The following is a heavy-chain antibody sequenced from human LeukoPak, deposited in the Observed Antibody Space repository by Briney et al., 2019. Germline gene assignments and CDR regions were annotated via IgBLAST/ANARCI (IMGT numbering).Heavy chain of an antibody. J-gene: IGHJ4*02. CDR1: GGSISSGDYY. D-gene: IGHD2-15*01. CDR2: IYYSGST. V-gene: IGHV4-30-4*01. Sequence: SQTLSLTCTVSGGSISSGDYYWSWIRQPPGKGLEWIGYIYYSGSTYYNPSLKSRVTISVDTSKNQFSLKLSSVTAADTAVYYCARYQPPEENVVVVAATESQIFDYWGQGTLVTVSS. CDR3: ARYQPPEENVVVVAATESQIFDY.